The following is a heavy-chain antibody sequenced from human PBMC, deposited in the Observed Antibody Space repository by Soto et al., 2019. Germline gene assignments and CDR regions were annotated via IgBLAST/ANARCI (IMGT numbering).Heavy chain of an antibody. D-gene: IGHD6-19*01. CDR3: ARQYSSGWSSTYFDY. CDR2: IYYSGST. CDR1: GGSISSYY. V-gene: IGHV4-59*08. J-gene: IGHJ4*02. Sequence: QVQLQESGPGLVKPSETLSLTCTVSGGSISSYYWSWIRQPPGKGLEWIGYIYYSGSTNYNPSLKSRVTISVATSKTKFSLQRSSVTAADTAVYYCARQYSSGWSSTYFDYWGQGTLVTVSS.